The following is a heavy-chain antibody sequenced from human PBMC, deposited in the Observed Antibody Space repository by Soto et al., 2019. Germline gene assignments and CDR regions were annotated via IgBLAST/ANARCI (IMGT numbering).Heavy chain of an antibody. Sequence: EVQLVESGGGLVQPGGSLRVSCAAAGFSFSDYWMTWVRQVPGKGLEWVANIKQDGSEKYYADSVKGRFTISRDKDKRSLYVQLNSLRAEDTAVYYCARSRAGRTAASYYDYMDVWGKGTTVTVSS. CDR2: IKQDGSEK. CDR1: GFSFSDYW. V-gene: IGHV3-7*01. D-gene: IGHD2-2*01. J-gene: IGHJ6*03. CDR3: ARSRAGRTAASYYDYMDV.